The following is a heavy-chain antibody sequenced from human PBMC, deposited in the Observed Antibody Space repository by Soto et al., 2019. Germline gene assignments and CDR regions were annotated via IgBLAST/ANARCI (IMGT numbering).Heavy chain of an antibody. J-gene: IGHJ3*02. CDR1: GFTFSSYS. CDR2: ISSSSSYI. V-gene: IGHV3-21*01. CDR3: ARIQIGYDAFDI. Sequence: GGSLRLSCAASGFTFSSYSMNWVRQAPGKGLEWVSSISSSSSYIYCADSVKGRFTISRDNAKNSLYLQMNSLRAEDTAVYYCARIQIGYDAFDIWGQGTMVTVSS. D-gene: IGHD2-15*01.